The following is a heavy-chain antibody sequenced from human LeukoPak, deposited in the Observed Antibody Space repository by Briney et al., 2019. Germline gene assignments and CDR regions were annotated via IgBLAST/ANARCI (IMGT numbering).Heavy chain of an antibody. D-gene: IGHD3-10*02. Sequence: PGGSLRLSCAASGFTFNNYGMHWVRQAPGKGLEWVAFIRYDGSNTYYADSVKGRFTISRDNSKNTLYLHMNRLRAEDTAVYYCAELGITMIGGVWGKGTTVTISS. CDR3: AELGITMIGGV. CDR1: GFTFNNYG. J-gene: IGHJ6*04. CDR2: IRYDGSNT. V-gene: IGHV3-30*02.